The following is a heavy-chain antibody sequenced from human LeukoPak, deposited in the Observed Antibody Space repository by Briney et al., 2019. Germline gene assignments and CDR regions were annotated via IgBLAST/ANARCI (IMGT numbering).Heavy chain of an antibody. CDR1: GFTVSSNY. J-gene: IGHJ5*02. V-gene: IGHV3-66*01. CDR3: AKDSVTMVRGVIEYNWFDP. Sequence: GGSLRLSCAASGFTVSSNYMSWVRQAPGKGLEWVSVIYSGGSTYYADSVKGRFTISRDNSKNTLYLQMNSLRAEDTAVYYCAKDSVTMVRGVIEYNWFDPWGQGTLVTVSS. D-gene: IGHD3-10*01. CDR2: IYSGGST.